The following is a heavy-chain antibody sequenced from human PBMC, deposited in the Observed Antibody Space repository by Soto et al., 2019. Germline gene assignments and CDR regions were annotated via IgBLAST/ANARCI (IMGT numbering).Heavy chain of an antibody. CDR1: RASISSYY. V-gene: IGHV4-59*01. CDR2: IQTSGST. J-gene: IGHJ6*02. Sequence: TLSLTCTVSRASISSYYWRWIRQPPGKGLEWLRYIQTSGSTSYNPSVKSPVSISVHTSKNQFSLKLRPVTAAHTAVYYCATSRYRYGHLSDNNLSYYCMDLWGQGTTSTVAS. D-gene: IGHD5-18*01. CDR3: ATSRYRYGHLSDNNLSYYCMDL.